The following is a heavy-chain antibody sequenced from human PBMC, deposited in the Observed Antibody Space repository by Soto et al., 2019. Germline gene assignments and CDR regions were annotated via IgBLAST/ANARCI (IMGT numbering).Heavy chain of an antibody. Sequence: AAVKVSCKASGFSFTGYYIHWLRQAPGQGLEWMGWINAHSGGTEYAQKFQGRVTLTRDTSIATAYLTLTSLTSDDTALYYCAKDLTRQLAYWLDPWGQGTKVTVSS. CDR2: INAHSGGT. CDR3: AKDLTRQLAYWLDP. D-gene: IGHD6-6*01. V-gene: IGHV1-2*02. J-gene: IGHJ5*02. CDR1: GFSFTGYY.